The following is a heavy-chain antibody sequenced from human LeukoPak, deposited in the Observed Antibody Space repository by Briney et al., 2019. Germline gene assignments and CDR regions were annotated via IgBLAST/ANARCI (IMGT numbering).Heavy chain of an antibody. D-gene: IGHD6-25*01. J-gene: IGHJ4*02. Sequence: GGSLRLSCVVSGFTFSSYAMSWVRQAPGKGLEWVSGIRASGATTYYADSVKGRFTISRDNSKNTLFLQMDSLRAEDTAVYYCVKAIAAAGFHFDDWGQGTLVTVSS. CDR1: GFTFSSYA. CDR2: IRASGATT. CDR3: VKAIAAAGFHFDD. V-gene: IGHV3-23*01.